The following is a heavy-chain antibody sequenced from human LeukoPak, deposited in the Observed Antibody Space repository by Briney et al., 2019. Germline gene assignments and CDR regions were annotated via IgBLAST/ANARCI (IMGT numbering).Heavy chain of an antibody. CDR2: IKPDGNEK. CDR3: ASYLYWWSDLGY. CDR1: GFAFSDYW. V-gene: IGHV3-7*01. J-gene: IGHJ4*02. Sequence: GGSLRLSCAASGFAFSDYWMTWVRQAPGKGLEWVANIKPDGNEKYYVDAMKSRFTITRDNAKRSMYLQMNSLRVEDTAVYYCASYLYWWSDLGYWGQGTLVTVSS. D-gene: IGHD2-8*02.